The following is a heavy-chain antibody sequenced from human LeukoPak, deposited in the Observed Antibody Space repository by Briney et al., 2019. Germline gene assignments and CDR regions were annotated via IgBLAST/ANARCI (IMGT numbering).Heavy chain of an antibody. D-gene: IGHD6-13*01. V-gene: IGHV3-23*01. CDR1: KFNFA. CDR3: AKEILRVVAAAGYFDY. CDR2: ISGSGDAT. J-gene: IGHJ4*02. Sequence: PGGSLRLSCAASKFNFAMSWVRQTADKRLEWVSAISGSGDATFYTDSVKGRFTISRDNSKNTLYLQMNSLRAEDTAVYYCAKEILRVVAAAGYFDYWGQGTLVTVSS.